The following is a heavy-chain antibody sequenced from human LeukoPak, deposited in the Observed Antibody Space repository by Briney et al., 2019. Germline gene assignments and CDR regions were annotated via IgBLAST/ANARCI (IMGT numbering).Heavy chain of an antibody. Sequence: GGSLRLSCAASGFIFSNYAMMWVRQPPGKGLEWVSTVTGSGGGTFYADSVKGRFTISRDNSQNTLYLQMNSLGAEDTAVYYCAKGAASALVDWFDPWGQGTLVTVSS. CDR3: AKGAASALVDWFDP. D-gene: IGHD6-25*01. V-gene: IGHV3-23*01. CDR1: GFIFSNYA. CDR2: VTGSGGGT. J-gene: IGHJ5*02.